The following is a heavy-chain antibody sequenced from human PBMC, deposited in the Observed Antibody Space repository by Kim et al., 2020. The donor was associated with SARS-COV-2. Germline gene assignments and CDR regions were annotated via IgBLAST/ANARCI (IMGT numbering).Heavy chain of an antibody. CDR2: ISSSSYI. Sequence: GGSLRLSCAASGFTFSSYSMNWVRQAPGKGLEWVSSISSSSYIYYAASVKGRFTNSSDNAKNTMYLQMNSLRDEDTAVYYCAGPSSPFPDSSSNSCYWYYFDYWGQGTLVTVSS. D-gene: IGHD2-2*01. V-gene: IGHV3-21*01. J-gene: IGHJ4*02. CDR3: AGPSSPFPDSSSNSCYWYYFDY. CDR1: GFTFSSYS.